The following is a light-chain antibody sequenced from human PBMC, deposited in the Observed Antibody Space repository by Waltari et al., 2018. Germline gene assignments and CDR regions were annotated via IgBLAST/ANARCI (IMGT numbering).Light chain of an antibody. Sequence: QSALTQPASVSGSPGQSITISCIGTSSDVGGYSLFSWYQQHPGKAPKLMIYEDTKRPAGVSNILAGFKTGNTASLTISGLQSEDEADYYCCSYIRNVTWVFGGGTKLTVL. CDR1: SSDVGGYSL. CDR2: EDT. CDR3: CSYIRNVTWV. V-gene: IGLV2-23*01. J-gene: IGLJ3*02.